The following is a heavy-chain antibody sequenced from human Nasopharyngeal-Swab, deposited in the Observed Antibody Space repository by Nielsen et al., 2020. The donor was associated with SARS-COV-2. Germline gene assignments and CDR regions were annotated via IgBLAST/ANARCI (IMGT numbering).Heavy chain of an antibody. Sequence: GGSLRLSCAASGFTFSDYYMSWIRQAQGKGLEWVSYISSSGSTIYYADSVKGRFTISRDNAKNSLYLQMNSLRAEDTAVYYCARDYGDYDYYYYGMDVWGQGTTVTVSS. V-gene: IGHV3-11*01. CDR2: ISSSGSTI. D-gene: IGHD4-17*01. CDR1: GFTFSDYY. J-gene: IGHJ6*02. CDR3: ARDYGDYDYYYYGMDV.